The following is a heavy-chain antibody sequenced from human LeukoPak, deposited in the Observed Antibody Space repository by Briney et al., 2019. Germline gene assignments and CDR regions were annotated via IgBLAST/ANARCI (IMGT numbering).Heavy chain of an antibody. V-gene: IGHV3-21*01. CDR2: ISSSSSYI. Sequence: GGSLRLSCAASGFTFSSYSMNWVRQAPGKGPEWVSSISSSSSYIYYADSVKGRFTISRDNAKNSLYLQMNSLRAEDTAVYYCARELYYYDSSGYGSIDYWGQGTLVTVSS. CDR3: ARELYYYDSSGYGSIDY. CDR1: GFTFSSYS. D-gene: IGHD3-22*01. J-gene: IGHJ4*02.